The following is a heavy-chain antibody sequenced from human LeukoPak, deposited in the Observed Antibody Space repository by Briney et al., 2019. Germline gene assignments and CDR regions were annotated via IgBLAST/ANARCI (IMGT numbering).Heavy chain of an antibody. J-gene: IGHJ4*02. CDR2: MKQDGGEK. V-gene: IGHV3-7*01. CDR1: GFTFSKYW. CDR3: ARNLHDY. Sequence: GSLRLSCAASGFTFSKYWMSWVRQAPGKGLEWVANMKQDGGEKYYVDSVKGRFTISRDNAKNSLYLQMNSLRGEDTAVYYCARNLHDYWGQGTLVTVSS.